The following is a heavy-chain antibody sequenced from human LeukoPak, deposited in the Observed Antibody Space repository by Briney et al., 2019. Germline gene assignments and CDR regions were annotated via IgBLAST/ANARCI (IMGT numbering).Heavy chain of an antibody. Sequence: SETLSLTCTVSGGSLSGFYWSWIRQPPGKGLEWIGCVYYSGSTTYNPSLKSRVTISVDTSKNQFSLRLGSVTAADTAVYYCARDSTMMDARWFDPWGQGTLVTVSS. D-gene: IGHD3-16*01. J-gene: IGHJ5*02. V-gene: IGHV4-59*01. CDR2: VYYSGST. CDR1: GGSLSGFY. CDR3: ARDSTMMDARWFDP.